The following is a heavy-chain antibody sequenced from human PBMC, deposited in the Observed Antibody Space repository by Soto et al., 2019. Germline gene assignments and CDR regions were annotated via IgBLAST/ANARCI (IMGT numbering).Heavy chain of an antibody. CDR1: GPTFSSYG. Sequence: PGGSLRLSCVASGPTFSSYGMNWVRQAPGKGLEWVSSITSSGSYIHYADSVKGRFTVSRDNAKNSMYLQMNSLRVDDTAVYFCARDDSAGSSNSNWGQGTLVTVSS. V-gene: IGHV3-21*01. CDR2: ITSSGSYI. J-gene: IGHJ4*02. CDR3: ARDDSAGSSNSN. D-gene: IGHD2-2*01.